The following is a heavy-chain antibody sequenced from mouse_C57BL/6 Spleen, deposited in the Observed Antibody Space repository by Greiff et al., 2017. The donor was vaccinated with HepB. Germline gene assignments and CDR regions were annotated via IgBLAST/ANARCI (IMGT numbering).Heavy chain of an antibody. CDR3: AREGWAYAMDY. CDR1: GFTFSDYG. Sequence: EVKLVESGGGLVKPGGSLKLSCAASGFTFSDYGMHWVRQSPEKGLEWVAYISSGSSTIYYADTVKGRFTISRDNAKNTLFLQMTSLRSEDTAMYYCAREGWAYAMDYWGQGTSVTVSS. J-gene: IGHJ4*01. V-gene: IGHV5-17*01. CDR2: ISSGSSTI.